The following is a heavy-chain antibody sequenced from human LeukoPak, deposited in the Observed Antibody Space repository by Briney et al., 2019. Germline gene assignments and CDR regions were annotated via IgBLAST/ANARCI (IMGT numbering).Heavy chain of an antibody. J-gene: IGHJ6*03. CDR2: ISYDGSNK. CDR3: AKDRGKKYQLYYMDV. Sequence: PGRSLRLSCAASGFTFSSYGMHWVRQAPGKGLEWVAVISYDGSNKYYADSVKGRFTISRDNSKNTLYLQMNSLRAEDTAVYYCAKDRGKKYQLYYMDVWGKGTTVTVSS. D-gene: IGHD2-2*01. V-gene: IGHV3-30*18. CDR1: GFTFSSYG.